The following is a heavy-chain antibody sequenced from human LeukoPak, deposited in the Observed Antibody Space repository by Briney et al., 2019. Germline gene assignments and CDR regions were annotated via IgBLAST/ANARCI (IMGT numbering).Heavy chain of an antibody. J-gene: IGHJ3*02. V-gene: IGHV3-13*01. CDR1: GFTFSSYD. Sequence: GGSLRLSCAASGFTFSSYDMPWVRQATGKGLEWVSAIGTAGDTYYPGSVKGRFTISRENAKNSLYLQMNSLRAGDTAVYYCARVAASNAFDIWGQGTMVTVSS. CDR2: IGTAGDT. D-gene: IGHD6-25*01. CDR3: ARVAASNAFDI.